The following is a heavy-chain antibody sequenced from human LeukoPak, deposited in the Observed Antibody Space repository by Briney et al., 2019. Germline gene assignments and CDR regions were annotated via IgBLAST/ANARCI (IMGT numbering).Heavy chain of an antibody. Sequence: PSETLSLTCTVSGGSISSGDYYWSWIRQPPGKGLEWIGYIYYSGSTYYNPSLKSRVTISVDTSKNQFSLKLSSVTAADTAVYYCARAINWPWYFDLWGRGTLVTVSS. CDR1: GGSISSGDYY. D-gene: IGHD1-20*01. CDR3: ARAINWPWYFDL. V-gene: IGHV4-30-4*01. J-gene: IGHJ2*01. CDR2: IYYSGST.